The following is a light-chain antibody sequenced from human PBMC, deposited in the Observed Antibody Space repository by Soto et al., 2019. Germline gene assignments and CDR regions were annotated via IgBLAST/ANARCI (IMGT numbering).Light chain of an antibody. V-gene: IGLV1-51*01. J-gene: IGLJ3*02. CDR2: DNN. Sequence: QSVLTQPPSVSAAPGQRVTISCSGSSCNIGNDYVSWYQQLPGTAPKLLIYDNNNRPSGIPDRFSGSKSGTSATLGITGLQTGDEADYYCGAWDSSLSVWVFGGGTKLTVL. CDR1: SCNIGNDY. CDR3: GAWDSSLSVWV.